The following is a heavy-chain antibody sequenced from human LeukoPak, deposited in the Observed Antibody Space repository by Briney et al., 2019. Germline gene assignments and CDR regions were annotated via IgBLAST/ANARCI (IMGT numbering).Heavy chain of an antibody. V-gene: IGHV3-23*01. J-gene: IGHJ4*02. CDR2: ISGSGGST. CDR3: AKGIIPSSGTYNY. D-gene: IGHD5-24*01. Sequence: PGGSLRLSCAASGFTFSSYAMSWVRQAPGKGLEWVSAISGSGGSTYYADSVKGRFTISRDNSKNTLYLQMNGLRAEDTAVYYCAKGIIPSSGTYNYWGQGTLVTVSS. CDR1: GFTFSSYA.